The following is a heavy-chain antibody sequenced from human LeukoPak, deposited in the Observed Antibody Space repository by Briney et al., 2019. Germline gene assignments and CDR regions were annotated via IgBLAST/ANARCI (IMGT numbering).Heavy chain of an antibody. J-gene: IGHJ4*02. Sequence: GGSLRLSCAVSGFTFSNYAMNWVRQAPGKGLEWVSVISGSGDSTYYADSVKGRFTISRHNSKNTLYLQMNSLRAEDTAVYYCARRDYYDSSGYRLDYWGQGTLVTVSS. CDR2: ISGSGDST. V-gene: IGHV3-23*01. CDR1: GFTFSNYA. D-gene: IGHD3-22*01. CDR3: ARRDYYDSSGYRLDY.